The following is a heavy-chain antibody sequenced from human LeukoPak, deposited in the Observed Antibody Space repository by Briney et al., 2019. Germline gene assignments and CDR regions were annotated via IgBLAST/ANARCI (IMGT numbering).Heavy chain of an antibody. CDR1: SDSIPSPY. J-gene: IGHJ4*02. CDR2: ISYTGST. D-gene: IGHD3-10*01. Sequence: PSETLSLTCTVSSDSIPSPYWSWIRPSPGKGLEWIAFISYTGSTRYNPSFKSRVTVSIDTSKNQFSLRLTSVTAADTAVYYCARHFTVGGNYYFGHWDQGTPVTVSS. V-gene: IGHV4-59*08. CDR3: ARHFTVGGNYYFGH.